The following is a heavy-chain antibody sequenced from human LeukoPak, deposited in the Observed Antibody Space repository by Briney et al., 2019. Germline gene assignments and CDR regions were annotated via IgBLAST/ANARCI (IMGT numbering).Heavy chain of an antibody. J-gene: IGHJ4*02. D-gene: IGHD6-13*01. CDR1: GYSISSGYY. Sequence: SETLSLTRAVSGYSISSGYYWGWIRQPPGNGLEWIGKIYYSGSTYYIPSLKSRVTISVDTSKNQFSLKLSSVTAADTAVYYCARRAQGSSWYQPGYFDYWGQGTLVTVSS. CDR2: IYYSGST. CDR3: ARRAQGSSWYQPGYFDY. V-gene: IGHV4-38-2*01.